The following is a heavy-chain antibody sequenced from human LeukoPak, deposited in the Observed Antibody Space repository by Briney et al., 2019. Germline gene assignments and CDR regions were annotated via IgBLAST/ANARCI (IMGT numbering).Heavy chain of an antibody. V-gene: IGHV7-4-1*02. CDR2: INTNTGNP. J-gene: IGHJ4*02. Sequence: ASVKLSCNASGYTFTSYAMNWVRQAPGQGLEWMGWINTNTGNPTYAQGFTGRFVFSLDTSVSTAYLQISSLKAEDTAVYYCARGYAKYYDSSGYYLLAYWGQGTLVTVSS. D-gene: IGHD3-22*01. CDR1: GYTFTSYA. CDR3: ARGYAKYYDSSGYYLLAY.